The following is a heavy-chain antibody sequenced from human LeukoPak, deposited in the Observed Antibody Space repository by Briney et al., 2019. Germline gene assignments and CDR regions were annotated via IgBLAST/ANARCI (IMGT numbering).Heavy chain of an antibody. CDR2: IYNSGST. CDR3: ARGVVYNWNGWVWGPKAIFFDY. CDR1: GDSISRSRHF. Sequence: SETLSLSCNVSGDSISRSRHFWAWIRQSPGRGLEWIGYIYNSGSTYYNPSLKSRVTISVDTSKNQFSLSLSSVTAADTAVYYCARGVVYNWNGWVWGPKAIFFDYWGQGTLVTVSS. V-gene: IGHV4-39*07. D-gene: IGHD1-20*01. J-gene: IGHJ4*02.